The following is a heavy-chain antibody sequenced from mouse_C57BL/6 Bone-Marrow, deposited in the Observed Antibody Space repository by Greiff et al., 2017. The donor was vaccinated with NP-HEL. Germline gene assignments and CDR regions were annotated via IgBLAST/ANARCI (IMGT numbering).Heavy chain of an antibody. CDR1: GYTFTSYG. D-gene: IGHD2-2*01. Sequence: QVQLKESGAELARPGASVKLSCKASGYTFTSYGISWVKQRTGQGLEWIGEIYPRSGNTYYNEKFKGKATLTADKSSSTAYMELRSLTSEDSAVYFCARSRNGYDVGDYWGQGTTLTVSS. J-gene: IGHJ2*01. V-gene: IGHV1-81*01. CDR2: IYPRSGNT. CDR3: ARSRNGYDVGDY.